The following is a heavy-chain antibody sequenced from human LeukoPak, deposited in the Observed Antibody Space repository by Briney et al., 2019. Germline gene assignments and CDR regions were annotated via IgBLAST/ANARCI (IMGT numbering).Heavy chain of an antibody. D-gene: IGHD3-10*01. V-gene: IGHV3-74*01. Sequence: GGSLRLSCIASGFTFSNYWMHWVRQAPGKGLVWVSRINSDGSSTSYADSVKGRFTISRDNAKNTLYLQMNSLRAEDTAVYYCAREVGSGNSDRYFDYWGQGTLVAVSS. CDR3: AREVGSGNSDRYFDY. J-gene: IGHJ4*02. CDR2: INSDGSST. CDR1: GFTFSNYW.